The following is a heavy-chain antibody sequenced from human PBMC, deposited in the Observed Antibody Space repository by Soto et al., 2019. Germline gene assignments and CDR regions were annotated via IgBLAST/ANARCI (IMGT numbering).Heavy chain of an antibody. CDR1: GFTFSTYW. V-gene: IGHV3-7*01. CDR2: IKQDGSER. D-gene: IGHD3-22*01. J-gene: IGHJ4*02. CDR3: ARDSVYDSSGYYCYDY. Sequence: PGGSLRLSCAASGFTFSTYWMSWVRQAPGKGLEWVANIKQDGSERYYVDSVKGRFTISRDNAKNSLYLQMNSLRADDTAVYYCARDSVYDSSGYYCYDYWGKGT.